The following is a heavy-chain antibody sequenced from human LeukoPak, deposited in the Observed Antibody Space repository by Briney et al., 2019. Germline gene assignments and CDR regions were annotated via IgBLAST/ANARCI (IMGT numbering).Heavy chain of an antibody. Sequence: GGSLRLSCAASGFTFYDYAMLWVRHARGKGVEGVSGISWNSGSIGYADSVKGRFTISRDNANNSLYLQMNSLRAEDTALYYCAKDRGSISYYGMDVWGQGTTVTVSS. J-gene: IGHJ6*02. CDR3: AKDRGSISYYGMDV. CDR2: ISWNSGSI. D-gene: IGHD3-3*02. V-gene: IGHV3-9*01. CDR1: GFTFYDYA.